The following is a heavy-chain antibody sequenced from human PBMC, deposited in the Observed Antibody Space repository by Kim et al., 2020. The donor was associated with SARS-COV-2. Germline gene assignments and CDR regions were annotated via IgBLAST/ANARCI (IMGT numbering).Heavy chain of an antibody. Sequence: SVKVSCKASGGTFSSYAISWVRQAPGQGLEWMGGIIPIFGTANYAQKFQGRVTITADESTSTAYMELSSLRSEDTAVYYCARPSIAVAAPGFDVAFDIWGQGTMVTVSS. CDR3: ARPSIAVAAPGFDVAFDI. J-gene: IGHJ3*02. D-gene: IGHD6-19*01. CDR1: GGTFSSYA. V-gene: IGHV1-69*13. CDR2: IIPIFGTA.